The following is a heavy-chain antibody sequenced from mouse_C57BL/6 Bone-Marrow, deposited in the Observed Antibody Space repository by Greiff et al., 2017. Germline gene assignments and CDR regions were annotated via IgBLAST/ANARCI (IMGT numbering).Heavy chain of an antibody. CDR1: GFTFSSYA. V-gene: IGHV5-4*01. J-gene: IGHJ3*01. Sequence: EVMLVESGGGLVKPGGSLKLSCAASGFTFSSYAMSWVRQTPEKRLEWVATISDGGSYTYYPDNVKGRFTISRDNAKNNLYLQMSHLKSEDTAMYYCARDFTPWFAYWGQGTLVTVSA. CDR3: ARDFTPWFAY. CDR2: ISDGGSYT.